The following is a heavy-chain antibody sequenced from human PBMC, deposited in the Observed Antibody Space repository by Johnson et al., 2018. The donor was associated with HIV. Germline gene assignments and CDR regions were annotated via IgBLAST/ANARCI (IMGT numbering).Heavy chain of an antibody. Sequence: QVQVVESGGGLVQPGGSLRLSCAASGFTFSSYAMHWVRQAPGKGLEWVAVISYDGSNKYYADSVKGRFTISRDNSQNTLYLQMNSLRAEDTAVYYCARDRSSGWYGRVDAFDIWGQGTMVTVSS. J-gene: IGHJ3*02. D-gene: IGHD6-19*01. CDR2: ISYDGSNK. V-gene: IGHV3-30-3*01. CDR1: GFTFSSYA. CDR3: ARDRSSGWYGRVDAFDI.